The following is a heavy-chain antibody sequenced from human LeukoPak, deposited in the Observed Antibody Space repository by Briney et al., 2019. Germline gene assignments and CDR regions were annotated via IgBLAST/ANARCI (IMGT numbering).Heavy chain of an antibody. CDR2: IYHSGST. J-gene: IGHJ4*02. CDR3: ARAGVATWQY. Sequence: PSETLSLTCTVSGGSISSGGYYWSWIRQPPGKGLEWIGYIYHSGSTYYNPSLKSRVTISVDTSKNQFSLRLSTVTAADTAVYYCARAGVATWQYWGQGTLVTVSS. CDR1: GGSISSGGYY. V-gene: IGHV4-30-2*01. D-gene: IGHD5-12*01.